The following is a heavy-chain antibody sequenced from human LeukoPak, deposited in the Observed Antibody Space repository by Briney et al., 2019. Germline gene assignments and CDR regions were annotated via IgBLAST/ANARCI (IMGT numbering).Heavy chain of an antibody. Sequence: SGPVLVKPTETLTLTCTVSGFSLSTARMGVSWIRQPPAKALEWLAHIFSNDEKSYSTSLKSRLTISKDTSKSQVVLTMTNMDPVDTATYYCALFDDFWSGYSVVDYWGQGTLVTVSS. J-gene: IGHJ4*02. V-gene: IGHV2-26*01. CDR3: ALFDDFWSGYSVVDY. CDR2: IFSNDEK. CDR1: GFSLSTARMG. D-gene: IGHD3-3*01.